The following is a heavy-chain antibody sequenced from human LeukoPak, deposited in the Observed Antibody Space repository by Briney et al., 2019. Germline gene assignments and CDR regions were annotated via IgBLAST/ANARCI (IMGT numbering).Heavy chain of an antibody. J-gene: IGHJ4*02. CDR3: ATGIKILTGYYNVPYDY. CDR2: ISSSSSYI. Sequence: GGSLRLSCAASGFTFSSYSMNWVRQAPGKGLEWVSSISSSSSYIYYADSVKGRFTISRDNAKNSLYLQMNSLRAEDTAVYYCATGIKILTGYYNVPYDYWGLGTLVTVSS. V-gene: IGHV3-21*01. D-gene: IGHD3-9*01. CDR1: GFTFSSYS.